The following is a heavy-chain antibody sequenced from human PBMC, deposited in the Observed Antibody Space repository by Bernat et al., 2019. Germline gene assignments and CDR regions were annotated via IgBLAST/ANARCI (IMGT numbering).Heavy chain of an antibody. CDR1: GGSISSGGYY. D-gene: IGHD5-24*01. CDR3: AGDNSKFYNYFGSGFDAFEI. CDR2: IYYSGST. Sequence: QVQLQESGPGLVKPSQTLSLTCTVSGGSISSGGYYWSWIRQPPGKGLEWIGYIYYSGSTNYSPSLKSRVAISVETSKNQFSLKRGSVTAADTAVYYCAGDNSKFYNYFGSGFDAFEIWGQGKMVTVSS. V-gene: IGHV4-61*08. J-gene: IGHJ3*02.